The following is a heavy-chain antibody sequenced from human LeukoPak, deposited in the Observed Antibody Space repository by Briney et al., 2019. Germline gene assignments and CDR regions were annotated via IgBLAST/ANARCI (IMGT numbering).Heavy chain of an antibody. Sequence: GGSLRLSCAASGFTFSTYTVNWVRQAPGKGLEWVSSISSTGGYINYADSVKGRFTISRDNAKNSLYLQMNSLRAEDTAVYYCARVRVGAYDFEYWGQGTLVTVSS. J-gene: IGHJ4*02. D-gene: IGHD3-10*01. CDR1: GFTFSTYT. CDR2: ISSTGGYI. CDR3: ARVRVGAYDFEY. V-gene: IGHV3-21*01.